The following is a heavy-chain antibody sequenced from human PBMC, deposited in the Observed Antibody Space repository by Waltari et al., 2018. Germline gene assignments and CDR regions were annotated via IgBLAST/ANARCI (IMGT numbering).Heavy chain of an antibody. CDR2: IWYDGSNR. J-gene: IGHJ4*02. CDR1: GLIFSTQA. Sequence: QVQLVESGGGVVKPGRSLRLACEASGLIFSTQAMHWVRQVPGKGLEWVAVIWYDGSNRYYADSVKGRFTISRDNSKNTLFLQMNSLRVDDTAVYYCARAKWEQTDYFDYWGQGTLVTVSS. CDR3: ARAKWEQTDYFDY. D-gene: IGHD1-26*01. V-gene: IGHV3-33*01.